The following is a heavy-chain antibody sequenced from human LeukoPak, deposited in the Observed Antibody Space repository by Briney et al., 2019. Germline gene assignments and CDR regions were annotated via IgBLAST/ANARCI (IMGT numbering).Heavy chain of an antibody. CDR2: INGSGGST. CDR1: GFTFRSYA. Sequence: GSLRLSCAASGFTFRSYAMSWVRQAPGKGLEWVSAINGSGGSTYYADSVKGRFTISRDNSKNTLYLQMNSLRAEDTAVYYCAKVHPSTGGKYSYGLYYFDYWGQGTLVTVSS. D-gene: IGHD5-18*01. V-gene: IGHV3-23*01. CDR3: AKVHPSTGGKYSYGLYYFDY. J-gene: IGHJ4*02.